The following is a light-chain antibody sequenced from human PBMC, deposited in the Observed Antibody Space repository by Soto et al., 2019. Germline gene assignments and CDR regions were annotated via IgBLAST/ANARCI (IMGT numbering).Light chain of an antibody. V-gene: IGKV1-9*01. CDR2: VAS. CDR1: EDISSY. J-gene: IGKJ1*01. Sequence: DIQLTQSPSFLSASVGDRVTITCRASEDISSYLAWYQQKPGKAPKLLIYVASTLQSGVPSRFSGSGSGTEFTLTISSLQPADFATYYCQQLNNYPRTFGQGTKVDIK. CDR3: QQLNNYPRT.